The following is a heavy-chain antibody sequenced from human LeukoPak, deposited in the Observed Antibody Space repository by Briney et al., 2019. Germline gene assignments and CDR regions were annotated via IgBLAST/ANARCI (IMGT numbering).Heavy chain of an antibody. CDR3: ARDKGLGCSSTSCPENYMDV. J-gene: IGHJ6*03. V-gene: IGHV4-61*01. D-gene: IGHD2-2*01. Sequence: PSETLSLTCSVSGGSISSSSFNWGWIRQPPGKGLEWIGYIYYSGSTNYNPSLKSRVTISVDTSKNQFSLKLSSVTAADTAVYYCARDKGLGCSSTSCPENYMDVWGKGTTVTVSS. CDR2: IYYSGST. CDR1: GGSISSSSFN.